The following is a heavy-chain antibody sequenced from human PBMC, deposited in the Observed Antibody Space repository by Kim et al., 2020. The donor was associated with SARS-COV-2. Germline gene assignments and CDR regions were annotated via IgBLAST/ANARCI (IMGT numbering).Heavy chain of an antibody. Sequence: GGSLRLSCAVSGFTFSSYSMNWVRQAPGKGLEWVSYISSSSSTIYYADSVKGRFTISRDNAKNSLYLQMNSLRDEDTAVYYCARDRDVYYYYGSGSPHNWFDPWGQGTLVTVSS. D-gene: IGHD3-10*01. V-gene: IGHV3-48*02. CDR1: GFTFSSYS. J-gene: IGHJ5*02. CDR2: ISSSSSTI. CDR3: ARDRDVYYYYGSGSPHNWFDP.